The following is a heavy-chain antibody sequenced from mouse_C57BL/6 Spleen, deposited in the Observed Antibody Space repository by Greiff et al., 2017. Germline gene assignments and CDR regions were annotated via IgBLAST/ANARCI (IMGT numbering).Heavy chain of an antibody. J-gene: IGHJ3*01. CDR1: GFTFSSYA. D-gene: IGHD3-2*02. Sequence: EVKVVESGGGLVKPGGSLKLSCAASGFTFSSYAMSWVRQTPEKRLEWVATISDGGSYTYYPDNVKGRFTISRDNAKNNLYLQMSHLKSEDTAMYYCARDVRQLRPMFAYWGQGTLVTVSA. CDR3: ARDVRQLRPMFAY. V-gene: IGHV5-4*01. CDR2: ISDGGSYT.